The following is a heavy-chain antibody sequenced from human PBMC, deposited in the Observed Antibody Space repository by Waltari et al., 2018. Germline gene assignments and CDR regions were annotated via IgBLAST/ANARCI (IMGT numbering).Heavy chain of an antibody. V-gene: IGHV3-21*01. Sequence: EVQLVESGGGLVRPGGSLRLSCAASGFTFNSYRMNWVRQAPGKGLEWVSSLSSSSTYMHYADSVKGRFTISRDNAMNSLYLQMNSLRAEDTAIYYCARESVVTTNYFDYWGQGTLVTVSS. D-gene: IGHD3-22*01. CDR3: ARESVVTTNYFDY. CDR2: LSSSSTYM. J-gene: IGHJ4*02. CDR1: GFTFNSYR.